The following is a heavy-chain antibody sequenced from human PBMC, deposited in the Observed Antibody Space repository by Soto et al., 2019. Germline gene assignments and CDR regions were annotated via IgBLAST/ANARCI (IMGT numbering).Heavy chain of an antibody. D-gene: IGHD3-3*01. Sequence: SETLSLTCAVYGGSFSGYYWSWIRQPPGKGLEWIGEINHSGSTNYNPSLKSRVTISVDTSKNQFSLKLSSVTAADTAVYYCARSKGGITIFGVVTRRYYYYGMDVWGQGNTVTVS. CDR1: GGSFSGYY. CDR2: INHSGST. J-gene: IGHJ6*02. CDR3: ARSKGGITIFGVVTRRYYYYGMDV. V-gene: IGHV4-34*01.